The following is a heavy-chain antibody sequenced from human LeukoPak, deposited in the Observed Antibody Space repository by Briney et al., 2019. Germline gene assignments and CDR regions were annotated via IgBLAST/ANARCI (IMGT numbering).Heavy chain of an antibody. V-gene: IGHV3-30*18. J-gene: IGHJ3*02. CDR2: IWYGGSNK. CDR1: GFTFSSYG. CDR3: AKVASYGDYDAFDI. Sequence: GRSLRLSCAASGFTFSSYGMHWVRQAPGKGLEWVAVIWYGGSNKYYADSVKGRFTISRDNSKNTLYLQMNSLRAEDTAVYYCAKVASYGDYDAFDIWGQGTMVTVSS. D-gene: IGHD4-17*01.